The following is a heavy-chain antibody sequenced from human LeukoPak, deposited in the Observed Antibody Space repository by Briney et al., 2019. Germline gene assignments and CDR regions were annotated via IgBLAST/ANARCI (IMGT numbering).Heavy chain of an antibody. V-gene: IGHV1-69*05. CDR3: ARFGSSLMVPGNYYYMDV. J-gene: IGHJ6*03. Sequence: SVKVSCKASGGTFSSYAISWVRQAPGQGLEWMGGIIPIFGTANYAQKFQGRVTITTDESTSTAYMELSSLRSEDTAVYYCARFGSSLMVPGNYYYMDVWGKGTTVTVSS. D-gene: IGHD6-13*01. CDR1: GGTFSSYA. CDR2: IIPIFGTA.